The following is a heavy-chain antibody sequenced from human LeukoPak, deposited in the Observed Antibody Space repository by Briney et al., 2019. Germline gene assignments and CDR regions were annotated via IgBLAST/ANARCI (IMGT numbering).Heavy chain of an antibody. CDR2: IYYSGST. Sequence: SETLSLTRTVSGGSISSYYWSWIRQPPGKGLEWIGYIYYSGSTNYNPSLKSRVTISVDTSKNQFSLKLSSVTAADTAVYYCATTTVTAYYYGMDVWGQGTTVTVSS. CDR3: ATTTVTAYYYGMDV. V-gene: IGHV4-59*08. J-gene: IGHJ6*02. D-gene: IGHD4-17*01. CDR1: GGSISSYY.